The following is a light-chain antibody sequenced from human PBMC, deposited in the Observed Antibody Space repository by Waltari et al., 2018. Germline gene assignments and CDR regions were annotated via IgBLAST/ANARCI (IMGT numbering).Light chain of an antibody. CDR3: QQYYSIPYT. CDR1: QSVIYSATNKND. CDR2: WAS. V-gene: IGKV4-1*01. J-gene: IGKJ2*01. Sequence: DIVMTQSPDSLTVSLGERATINCKSSQSVIYSATNKNDLAWYQQKPGQPPKLLIYWASTRESGVPDRFSGSGSGTDFTLTISNLQAEDVAVYYCQQYYSIPYTFGQGTKLEIK.